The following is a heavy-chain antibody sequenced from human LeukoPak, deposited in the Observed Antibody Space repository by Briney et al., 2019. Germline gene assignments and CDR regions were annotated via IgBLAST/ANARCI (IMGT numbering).Heavy chain of an antibody. CDR1: GVSISSSTYY. CDR3: ARKTVTTLYYFYYMDV. CDR2: IYYSGST. D-gene: IGHD4-17*01. V-gene: IGHV4-39*07. Sequence: SETLSLTCNVSGVSISSSTYYWVWIRQPPGKGLEWIGSIYYSGSTYYNPSLKSRVTMSVDTSKNLFFLKVDSMTAADTAVYYCARKTVTTLYYFYYMDVWGKGTSVTVSS. J-gene: IGHJ6*03.